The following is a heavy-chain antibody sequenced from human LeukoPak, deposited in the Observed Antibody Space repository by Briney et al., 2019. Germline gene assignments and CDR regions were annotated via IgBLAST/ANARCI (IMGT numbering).Heavy chain of an antibody. Sequence: SETLSLTCTVSGGSISSYYWSWIRQPPGKGLEWIGYIYYSGSTNYNPSLKSRVTISVDTSKNQFSLKLSSVTAADTAVYYCARHGGGDYVWGSYRHPLFDYWGQGTLVAVSS. CDR1: GGSISSYY. CDR3: ARHGGGDYVWGSYRHPLFDY. V-gene: IGHV4-59*08. CDR2: IYYSGST. D-gene: IGHD3-16*02. J-gene: IGHJ4*02.